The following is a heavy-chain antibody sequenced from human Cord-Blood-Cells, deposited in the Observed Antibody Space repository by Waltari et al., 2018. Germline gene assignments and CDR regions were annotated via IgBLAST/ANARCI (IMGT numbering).Heavy chain of an antibody. CDR1: GFSLSNARMG. V-gene: IGHV2-26*01. J-gene: IGHJ2*01. Sequence: QVTLKESGHVLVKPTETLTLTCTVPGFSLSNARMGVSWIRQPPGKALEWPAHIFSNDEKSYSTSLKSRLTNSNATSKSQLVLTMTNMVPVDTATYCCARIPLGGNWYFDLWRRGTLVTVSS. CDR3: ARIPLGGNWYFDL. D-gene: IGHD2-15*01. CDR2: IFSNDEK.